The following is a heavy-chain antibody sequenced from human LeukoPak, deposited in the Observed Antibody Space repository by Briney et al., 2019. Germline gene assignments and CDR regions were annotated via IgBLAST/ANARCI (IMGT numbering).Heavy chain of an antibody. CDR2: ISYDGSNK. V-gene: IGHV3-30*03. CDR1: GFTFSSYG. CDR3: ARLYDFWSGYYGYNWFDP. Sequence: PGGSLRLSCAASGFTFSSYGMHWVRQAPGKGLEWVAVISYDGSNKHYADSVKGRFTISRDDSKNTLYLQMNSLRAEDTAVYYCARLYDFWSGYYGYNWFDPWGQGTLVTVYS. J-gene: IGHJ5*02. D-gene: IGHD3-3*01.